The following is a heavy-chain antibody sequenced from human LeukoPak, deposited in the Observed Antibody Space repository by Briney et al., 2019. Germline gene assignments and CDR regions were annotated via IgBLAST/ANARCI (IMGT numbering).Heavy chain of an antibody. CDR1: GFTISDYW. J-gene: IGHJ4*02. V-gene: IGHV3-74*01. CDR2: SNSDGSSI. Sequence: GGSLRLSCAASGFTISDYWMHWVRQAPGKGLVWVSRSNSDGSSISYADSVKGRFTISRDIAKNTLNLQMNSLRDEDTGVYYCARDWSFDYWGQGTLVTVSS. D-gene: IGHD2-8*02. CDR3: ARDWSFDY.